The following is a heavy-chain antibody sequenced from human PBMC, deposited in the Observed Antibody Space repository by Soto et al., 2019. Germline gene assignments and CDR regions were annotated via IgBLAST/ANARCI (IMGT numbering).Heavy chain of an antibody. CDR3: GRPLWRNDYNCGYFDL. V-gene: IGHV3-30-3*01. Sequence: VQLVESGGGVVQPGRSLRLSCAASGFTFSSYAMHWVRQAPGKGLEWVAVISYDGSNKYYADSVKGGFTISRDNSQKTLYLQMNSLLADDPAVYYWGRPLWRNDYNCGYFDLWGRGTLVTVSS. J-gene: IGHJ2*01. D-gene: IGHD4-4*01. CDR1: GFTFSSYA. CDR2: ISYDGSNK.